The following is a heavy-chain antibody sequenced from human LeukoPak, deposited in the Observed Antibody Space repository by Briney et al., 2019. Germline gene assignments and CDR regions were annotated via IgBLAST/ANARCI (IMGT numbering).Heavy chain of an antibody. V-gene: IGHV3-20*04. CDR2: INWNGGST. CDR1: GFTFDDYG. D-gene: IGHD3-22*01. CDR3: ARGLDYDSSGLDPDAFDI. Sequence: PGGSLRLSCAASGFTFDDYGMSWVRQAPGKGLEWVSGINWNGGSTGYADSVKGRFTISRDNAKNSLYLQMNSLRAEDTALYYCARGLDYDSSGLDPDAFDIWGQGTMVTVSS. J-gene: IGHJ3*02.